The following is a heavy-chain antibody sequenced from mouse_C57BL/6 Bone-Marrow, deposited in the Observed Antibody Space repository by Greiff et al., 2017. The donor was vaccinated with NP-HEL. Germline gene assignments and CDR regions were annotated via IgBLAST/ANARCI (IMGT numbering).Heavy chain of an antibody. D-gene: IGHD2-2*01. CDR3: TRLWLRGFDY. CDR1: GFTFSDAW. Sequence: EVHLVESGGGLVQPGGSMKLSCAASGFTFSDAWMDWVRQSPEKGLEWVAEIRNKANNHATYYAESVKGRFTISRDDSKSSVYLQMNSLRAEDTGIYYCTRLWLRGFDYWGQGTTLTVSS. CDR2: IRNKANNHAT. V-gene: IGHV6-6*01. J-gene: IGHJ2*01.